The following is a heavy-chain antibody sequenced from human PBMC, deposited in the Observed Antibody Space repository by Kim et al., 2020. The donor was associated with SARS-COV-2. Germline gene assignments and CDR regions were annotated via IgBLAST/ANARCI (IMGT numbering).Heavy chain of an antibody. Sequence: YYADSVKVRFTISRDNSKNTLYLQMNSLRAEDTAVYYCARDSAAVAGKDYWGQGTLVTVSS. CDR3: ARDSAAVAGKDY. D-gene: IGHD6-19*01. J-gene: IGHJ4*02. V-gene: IGHV3-33*01.